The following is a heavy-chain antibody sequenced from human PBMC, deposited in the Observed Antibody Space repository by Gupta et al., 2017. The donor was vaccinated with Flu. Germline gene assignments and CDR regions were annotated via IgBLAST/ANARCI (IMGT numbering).Heavy chain of an antibody. J-gene: IGHJ5*02. V-gene: IGHV4-4*02. Sequence: QVELQESGPGLVEPAGTLSLTCGVSGGSIISNVWWSWVRQPPGKGLEWIGEVYHRGTTNYNPSLKSRVTISVDSSKNQFSLNLRSVTAADTAVYYCARDQAYGDYWYDPWGQGTLVTVSS. D-gene: IGHD3-10*01. CDR3: ARDQAYGDYWYDP. CDR2: VYHRGTT. CDR1: GGSIISNVW.